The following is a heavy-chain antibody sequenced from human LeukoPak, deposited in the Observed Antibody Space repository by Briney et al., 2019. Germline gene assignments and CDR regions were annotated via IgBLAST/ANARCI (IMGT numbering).Heavy chain of an antibody. J-gene: IGHJ4*02. CDR3: ARAYRDFWSGYLDY. CDR1: GGSISSGSYY. D-gene: IGHD3-3*01. V-gene: IGHV4-61*02. CDR2: IYTSGST. Sequence: PSETLSLTCTVSGGSISSGSYYWSWIRQPAGKGLEWIGRIYTSGSTNYNPSLKSRVTISVDTSKNQFSLKLSSVTAADTAVYYCARAYRDFWSGYLDYWGQGTLVTVSS.